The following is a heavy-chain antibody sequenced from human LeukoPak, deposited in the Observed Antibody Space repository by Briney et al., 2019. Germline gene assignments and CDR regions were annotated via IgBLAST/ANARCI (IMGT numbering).Heavy chain of an antibody. CDR3: APGSAYCGGDCLTHFDY. J-gene: IGHJ4*02. V-gene: IGHV3-23*01. CDR2: ISGSGGST. D-gene: IGHD2-21*02. Sequence: PGGSLRLSCAASGFTFSSYAMSWVRQAPGKGLEWVSAISGSGGSTYYADSVKGRFTISRDNSKNTLYLQMNSLRAEDTAVYYCAPGSAYCGGDCLTHFDYWGQGTLVTVSS. CDR1: GFTFSSYA.